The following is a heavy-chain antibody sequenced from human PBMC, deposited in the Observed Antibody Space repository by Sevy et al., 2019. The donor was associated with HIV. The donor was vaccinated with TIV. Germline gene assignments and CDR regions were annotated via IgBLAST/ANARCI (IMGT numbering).Heavy chain of an antibody. D-gene: IGHD2-15*01. CDR3: AKGDRTFYGLDV. V-gene: IGHV3-48*03. CDR2: ISSRGSPI. J-gene: IGHJ6*02. Sequence: GGSLRLSCAASGFTFSSYEMNWVRQAPGKGLEWVSYISSRGSPIYYADSVKGRFTISRDNSKKMVYLQMNSLRDEDTAVYYCAKGDRTFYGLDVWGQGTTVTVSS. CDR1: GFTFSSYE.